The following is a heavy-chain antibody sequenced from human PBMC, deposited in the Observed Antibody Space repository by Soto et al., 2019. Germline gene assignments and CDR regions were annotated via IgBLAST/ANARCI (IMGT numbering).Heavy chain of an antibody. CDR1: GFTFDDYA. Sequence: VQLVESGGGLVQPGKSLRLSCAASGFTFDDYAMHWVRQVPGKGLEWVSGLSWNSGTIDYADSVKGRFTISRDNAKDSLQLQMNSLKPEDTAFYYCAKAESSGWYYSLDYWGQGTLVTVSS. J-gene: IGHJ4*02. V-gene: IGHV3-9*01. CDR2: LSWNSGTI. D-gene: IGHD6-19*01. CDR3: AKAESSGWYYSLDY.